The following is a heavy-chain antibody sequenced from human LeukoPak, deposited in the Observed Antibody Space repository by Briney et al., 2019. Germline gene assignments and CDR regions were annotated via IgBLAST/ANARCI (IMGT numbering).Heavy chain of an antibody. CDR1: GYTFSDYY. CDR2: INPYSGGT. J-gene: IGHJ1*01. Sequence: VASVKVSCRTSGYTFSDYYLHWVRQAPGQGLEWMAWINPYSGGTNFAPKFQGRVTMTRDSSISTTYMELTSLKSDDTAVYYCARGIRATTPGSVSRFFRHWGQGTLVTVSS. V-gene: IGHV1-2*02. CDR3: ARGIRATTPGSVSRFFRH. D-gene: IGHD2-8*02.